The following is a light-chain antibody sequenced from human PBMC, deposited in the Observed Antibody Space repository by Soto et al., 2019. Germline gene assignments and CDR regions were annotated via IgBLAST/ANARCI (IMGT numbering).Light chain of an antibody. CDR1: QSLSNNIY. V-gene: IGKV3-20*01. J-gene: IGKJ1*01. Sequence: IVFTQARGTLSLYTWERATLSCTASQSLSNNIYLAWYQQKPGQAPRLLIYGASSRATGIPNRFSGSGSGTDFTLTISRLEPEDFAVYYCQQYGNSPQTFGQGTKVDIK. CDR3: QQYGNSPQT. CDR2: GAS.